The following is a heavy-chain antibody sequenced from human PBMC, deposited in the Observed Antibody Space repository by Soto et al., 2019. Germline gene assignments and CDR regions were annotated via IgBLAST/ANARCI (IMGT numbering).Heavy chain of an antibody. CDR3: AKHTTGAVAVTCFDY. CDR1: GFTFSSYA. J-gene: IGHJ4*01. CDR2: ISGSGGST. V-gene: IGHV3-23*01. Sequence: WSLRRSCAASGFTFSSYAMSWVRQAPGKGLEWVSAISGSGGSTYYADSVKGRFTISRDNAKNTLYLQMNSLRAEDTAVYYCAKHTTGAVAVTCFDYWGHRTLFTASS. D-gene: IGHD6-19*01.